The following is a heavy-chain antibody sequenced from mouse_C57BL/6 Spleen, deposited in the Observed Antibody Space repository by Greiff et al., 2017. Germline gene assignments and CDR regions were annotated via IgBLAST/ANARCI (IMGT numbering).Heavy chain of an antibody. Sequence: EVQLQQPGPELVKPGASVKISCKASGYPFTDYNMNWVKQSNGKSLEWIGVINPNYGTTSYNQKFKGKATLTVDQSSSTAYMQLNSLTSEDSAVYYCARQSTTDWYFDVWGTGTTVTVSS. CDR1: GYPFTDYN. V-gene: IGHV1-39*01. CDR3: ARQSTTDWYFDV. D-gene: IGHD1-1*01. J-gene: IGHJ1*03. CDR2: INPNYGTT.